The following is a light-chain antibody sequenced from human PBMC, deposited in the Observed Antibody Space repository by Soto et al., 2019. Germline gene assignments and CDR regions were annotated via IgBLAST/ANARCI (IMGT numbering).Light chain of an antibody. CDR1: QGIRTD. J-gene: IGKJ2*02. Sequence: QLTQSPSSLSASVGDRVTITCRASQGIRTDLGWYQQSPGKAPKVLIYGASNLQGGVPSRFSGSGSGTDFTLTISSLQPEDFATYYCQQSFGNTRTFGQGTKVDVK. CDR2: GAS. CDR3: QQSFGNTRT. V-gene: IGKV1-39*01.